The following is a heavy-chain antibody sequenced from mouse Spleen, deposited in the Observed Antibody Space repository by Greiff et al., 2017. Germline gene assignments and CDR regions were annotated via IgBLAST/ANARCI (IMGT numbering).Heavy chain of an antibody. V-gene: IGHV1-64*01. D-gene: IGHD2-3*01. CDR1: GYSFISYW. J-gene: IGHJ3*01. CDR2: IRPNSGTI. CDR3: ARSSDGFYSWFAY. Sequence: QVQLQQPEAELVEPGASVRLSCKASGYSFISYWIHWVKQRPGQGLDWIGMIRPNSGTINYNENFKTKATLTVDKSSSTAYMQFSSLTSEDSAVYYCARSSDGFYSWFAYWGQGTLVTVSA.